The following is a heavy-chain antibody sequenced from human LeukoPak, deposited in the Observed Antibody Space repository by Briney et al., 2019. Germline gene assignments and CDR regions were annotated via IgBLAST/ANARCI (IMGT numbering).Heavy chain of an antibody. V-gene: IGHV1-2*06. Sequence: ASVKVSCKASGYTFTCYYMHWVRQAPGQGLEWMGRINPNTGGTDYAQKFQGRVTMTRDTSISTAYMDLSRLRSDDTAVYYCARDYCSSTSCLFDYWGQGTLVTVSS. CDR1: GYTFTCYY. J-gene: IGHJ4*02. CDR2: INPNTGGT. CDR3: ARDYCSSTSCLFDY. D-gene: IGHD2-2*01.